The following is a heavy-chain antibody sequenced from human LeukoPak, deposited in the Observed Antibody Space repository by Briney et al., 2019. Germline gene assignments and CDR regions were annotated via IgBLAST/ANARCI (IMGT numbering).Heavy chain of an antibody. Sequence: SETLSLTCTVSGGSISGYYWGWIRQPPGKGLEWIGYIYYSGSTNYNPSLKSRVTISLDTSKNQFSLKLSSVTAADTAVYYCASGPTFDYWGQGTLVTVSS. J-gene: IGHJ4*02. V-gene: IGHV4-59*01. CDR2: IYYSGST. CDR3: ASGPTFDY. CDR1: GGSISGYY.